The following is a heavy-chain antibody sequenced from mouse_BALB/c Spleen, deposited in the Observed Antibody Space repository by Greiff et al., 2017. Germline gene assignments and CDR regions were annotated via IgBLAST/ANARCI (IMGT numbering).Heavy chain of an antibody. Sequence: EVQLQESAAALVKPGASVQLSCTASGFNIKVPYLHWVKQRPDQGLYWIGRIDPANGNTKYDPKFQGKATITADTSSNTAYLQLSSLTSEDTAVYYCARSYYGSSPFYCDYWGPGTTLSGAS. CDR1: GFNIKVPY. CDR2: IDPANGNT. J-gene: IGHJ2*01. CDR3: ARSYYGSSPFYCDY. V-gene: IGHV14-3*02. D-gene: IGHD1-1*01.